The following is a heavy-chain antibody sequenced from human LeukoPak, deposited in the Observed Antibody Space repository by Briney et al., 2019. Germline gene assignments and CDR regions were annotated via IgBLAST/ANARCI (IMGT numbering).Heavy chain of an antibody. CDR1: GGTFSSYA. J-gene: IGHJ3*02. V-gene: IGHV1-2*04. Sequence: ASVKVSCKASGGTFSSYAISWVRQAPGQGLEWMGWINPNSGGTNYAQKFRGWVTMTRDTSISTAYMELSRLRSDDTAVYYCARDLRAFDIWGQGTMVTVSS. CDR2: INPNSGGT. CDR3: ARDLRAFDI.